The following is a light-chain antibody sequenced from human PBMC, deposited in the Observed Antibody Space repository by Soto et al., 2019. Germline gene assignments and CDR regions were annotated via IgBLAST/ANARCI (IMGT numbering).Light chain of an antibody. Sequence: QSVLTQPRSVSGSPGQSVTISCTGTSSDVGGYNYVSWYQQHPGKAPKLMIYDVSKRPSGVPDRFSGSRSGNTASLTISWLQAEDEADYYCCSYAGSYTLGVFGTGTKVTV. V-gene: IGLV2-11*01. CDR2: DVS. CDR1: SSDVGGYNY. J-gene: IGLJ1*01. CDR3: CSYAGSYTLGV.